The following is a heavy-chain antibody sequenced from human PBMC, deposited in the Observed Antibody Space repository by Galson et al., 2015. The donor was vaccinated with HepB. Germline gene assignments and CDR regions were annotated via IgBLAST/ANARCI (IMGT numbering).Heavy chain of an antibody. CDR3: AQPRLNYYYYYMDV. V-gene: IGHV1-69*13. J-gene: IGHJ6*03. D-gene: IGHD3-16*01. CDR1: GGTFSSYA. Sequence: SVKVSCKASGGTFSSYAISWVRQAPGQGLEWMGGIIPIFGTANYAQKFQGRVTITADESTSTAYMELSSLRSEDTAVYYCAQPRLNYYYYYMDVWGKGTTVTVSS. CDR2: IIPIFGTA.